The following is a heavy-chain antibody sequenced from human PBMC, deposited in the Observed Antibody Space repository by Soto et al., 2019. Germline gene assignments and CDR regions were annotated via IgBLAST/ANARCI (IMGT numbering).Heavy chain of an antibody. D-gene: IGHD3-16*01. Sequence: QVQLVESGGGVAQPGRSLRLSCAASGFTFSTYGMHWVRQAPGKGLEWVAVIRYDGSTENYADSVKGRFSISRDNSKNILYMEMNNVRVEDTVVYYCARYDGAVAAFDIWGQGTKVTVSS. J-gene: IGHJ3*02. CDR1: GFTFSTYG. CDR3: ARYDGAVAAFDI. CDR2: IRYDGSTE. V-gene: IGHV3-33*01.